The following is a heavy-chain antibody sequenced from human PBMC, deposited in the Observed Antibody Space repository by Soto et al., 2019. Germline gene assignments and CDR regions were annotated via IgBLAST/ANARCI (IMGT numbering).Heavy chain of an antibody. CDR1: GGSISSSNW. J-gene: IGHJ4*02. CDR2: IYHSGGT. CDR3: ASQSRGSYGYFDH. V-gene: IGHV4-4*02. D-gene: IGHD1-26*01. Sequence: SETLSLTCAVSGGSISSSNWWSWVRQPPGKGLEWIGEIYHSGGTNYNPSLKSRVTISVDTSKNEFSLKLSSVTAADTAVYYCASQSRGSYGYFDHWGQGTLVTVSS.